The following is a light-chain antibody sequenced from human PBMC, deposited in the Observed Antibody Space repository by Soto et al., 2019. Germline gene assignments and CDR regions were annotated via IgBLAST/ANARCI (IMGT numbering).Light chain of an antibody. V-gene: IGKV1-8*01. CDR1: QGISGY. J-gene: IGKJ5*01. CDR2: AAS. Sequence: RISKSPSSFAAAKRVRVTIRRRASQGISGYLAWYQQKPGKAPKLLIYAASTLQSGVPSRFSGSGSGTETTLIIRRLRHDYCATYQIPQFTSYPITFAQGTRLEIK. CDR3: PQFTSYPIT.